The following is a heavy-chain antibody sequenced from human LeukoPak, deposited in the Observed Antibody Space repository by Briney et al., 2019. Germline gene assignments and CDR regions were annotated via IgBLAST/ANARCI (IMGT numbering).Heavy chain of an antibody. D-gene: IGHD1-26*01. J-gene: IGHJ6*02. Sequence: SETLSLTCTVSGGSISTYYWSWIRQPPGKGLEWIGYIYYGGSTNYNPSLKSRVTISVDTSKNQFSLKLSSVTAADTAVYYCARTIIVGATIRYYYGMDVWGQGTTVTVSS. CDR3: ARTIIVGATIRYYYGMDV. CDR2: IYYGGST. CDR1: GGSISTYY. V-gene: IGHV4-59*01.